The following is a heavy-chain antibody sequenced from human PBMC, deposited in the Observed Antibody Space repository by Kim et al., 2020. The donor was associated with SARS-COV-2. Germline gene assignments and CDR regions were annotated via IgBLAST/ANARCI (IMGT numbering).Heavy chain of an antibody. D-gene: IGHD1-26*01. Sequence: GRFTISRDNAKNSLYLQMNSLRAEDTAVYYCARESRIVGATYYYYYGMDVWGQGTTVTVSS. CDR3: ARESRIVGATYYYYYGMDV. V-gene: IGHV3-11*06. J-gene: IGHJ6*02.